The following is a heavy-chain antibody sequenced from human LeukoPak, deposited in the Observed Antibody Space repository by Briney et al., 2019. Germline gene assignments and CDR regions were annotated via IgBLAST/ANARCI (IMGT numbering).Heavy chain of an antibody. D-gene: IGHD3-22*01. Sequence: PGGSLRLSCAASGFTFSNYGMPWVRQAPGKGLEWVAVISYDGSNRYYADSVKGRFTISRDNSKNTLYLQMNSLRAEDTAVYYCASLPVVSSIFDYWGQGTLVTVSS. CDR3: ASLPVVSSIFDY. J-gene: IGHJ4*02. V-gene: IGHV3-30*03. CDR2: ISYDGSNR. CDR1: GFTFSNYG.